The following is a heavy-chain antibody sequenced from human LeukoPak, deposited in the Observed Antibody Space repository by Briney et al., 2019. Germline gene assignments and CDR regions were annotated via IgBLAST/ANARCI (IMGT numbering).Heavy chain of an antibody. J-gene: IGHJ4*02. CDR3: ARGGYSYGYVDY. CDR1: GGTFSSYA. V-gene: IGHV1-8*02. CDR2: MNPNSGNT. Sequence: GASVKVSCKASGGTFSSYAISWVRQATGQGLEWMGWMNPNSGNTGYAQKFQGRVTMTRNTSISTAYMELSSLRSEDTAVYYCARGGYSYGYVDYWGQGTLVTVSS. D-gene: IGHD5-18*01.